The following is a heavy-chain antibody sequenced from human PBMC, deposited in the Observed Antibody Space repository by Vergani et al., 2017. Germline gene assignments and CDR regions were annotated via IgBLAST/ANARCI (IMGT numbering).Heavy chain of an antibody. CDR3: ATKSCGTPGCQIGYFRE. J-gene: IGHJ1*01. CDR2: VLFDGSNE. Sequence: QVQLVQSGGGVVQPGGSLRLSCVASGFTFNRYGMQWVRQAPGKGLEWVAYVLFDGSNEYYADSVKGRFTISRDNSKSTLYLQMNSLRTEDTAVYYCATKSCGTPGCQIGYFREWGQGTLVTVSS. CDR1: GFTFNRYG. D-gene: IGHD1-1*01. V-gene: IGHV3-30*02.